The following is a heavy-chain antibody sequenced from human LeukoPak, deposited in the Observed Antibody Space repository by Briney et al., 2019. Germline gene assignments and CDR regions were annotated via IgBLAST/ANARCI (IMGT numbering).Heavy chain of an antibody. CDR3: PRVLYCSGGSCYPFYYYYGMDV. Sequence: PSETLSLTCSVYGGSFSGYYWSWIRQPPGKGLEWSGEINLSVSTNYNPSLKSRVTISGDTSKNQFSLKLSSVTAADTAVYYCPRVLYCSGGSCYPFYYYYGMDVWGQGTTVTVSS. D-gene: IGHD2-15*01. CDR2: INLSVST. V-gene: IGHV4-34*01. J-gene: IGHJ6*02. CDR1: GGSFSGYY.